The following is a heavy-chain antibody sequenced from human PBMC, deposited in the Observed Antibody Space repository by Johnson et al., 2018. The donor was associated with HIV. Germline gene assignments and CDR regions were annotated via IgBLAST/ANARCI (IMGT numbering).Heavy chain of an antibody. CDR2: IYNGGST. J-gene: IGHJ3*02. Sequence: QVQLVESGGGVVQPGGSLRLSCAASGFTFSSYGMHWVRQAPGKGLEWVSVIYNGGSTYFADSVKGRFAISRDNSKNTLYLQMNSLRVEDTAVYYCASEVRGVLDIWGQGTMVTVSS. D-gene: IGHD3-10*01. CDR3: ASEVRGVLDI. V-gene: IGHV3-NL1*01. CDR1: GFTFSSYG.